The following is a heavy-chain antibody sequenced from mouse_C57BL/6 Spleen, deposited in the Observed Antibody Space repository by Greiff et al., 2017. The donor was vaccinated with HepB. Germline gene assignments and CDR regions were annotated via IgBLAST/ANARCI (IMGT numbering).Heavy chain of an antibody. V-gene: IGHV1-82*01. CDR1: GYAFSSSW. D-gene: IGHD1-1*01. Sequence: VQLQESGPELVKPGASVKISCKASGYAFSSSWMNWVKQRPGKGLEWIGRIYPGDGDTNYNGKFKGKATLTADKSSSTAYMQLSSLTSEDSAVYFCARDTTVVATNYFDYWGQGTTLTVSS. J-gene: IGHJ2*01. CDR2: IYPGDGDT. CDR3: ARDTTVVATNYFDY.